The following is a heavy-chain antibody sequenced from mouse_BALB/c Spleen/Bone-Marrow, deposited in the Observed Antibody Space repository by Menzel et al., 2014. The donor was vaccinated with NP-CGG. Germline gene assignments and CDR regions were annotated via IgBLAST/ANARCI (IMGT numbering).Heavy chain of an antibody. D-gene: IGHD3-2*01. J-gene: IGHJ4*01. CDR3: AKPGQRGLAFYAMCY. CDR2: ISTYSGNT. V-gene: IGHV1-67*01. Sequence: QVQLQQSGLELVRPGVSVKISCKGSGYTFTDYAMHWVKQSHAKSLEWIGVISTYSGNTNYNQKFKGKATMTVDKSSSTTYMELARLTSEDSAIYYCAKPGQRGLAFYAMCYWGQGTSVTISS. CDR1: GYTFTDYA.